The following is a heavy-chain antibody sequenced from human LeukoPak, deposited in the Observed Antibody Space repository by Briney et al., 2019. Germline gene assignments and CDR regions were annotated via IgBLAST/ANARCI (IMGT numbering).Heavy chain of an antibody. D-gene: IGHD3-10*01. Sequence: GGSLRLSCAVSGITLSNYGMSWVRQAPGKGLEWVAGISDSGGSTNYADSVKGRFTISRDNPKNTLYLQMNSLRAEDTAVYFWAKRGVVIRVVLVGFHKEAYYFDSWGQGALVTVSS. V-gene: IGHV3-23*01. CDR3: AKRGVVIRVVLVGFHKEAYYFDS. CDR2: ISDSGGST. CDR1: GITLSNYG. J-gene: IGHJ4*02.